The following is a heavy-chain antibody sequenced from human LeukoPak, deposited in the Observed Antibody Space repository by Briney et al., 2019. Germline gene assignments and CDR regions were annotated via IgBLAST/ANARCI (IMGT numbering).Heavy chain of an antibody. V-gene: IGHV3-23*01. D-gene: IGHD3-22*01. J-gene: IGHJ4*02. CDR3: AKDLMYYYDSSGYYGVDDY. Sequence: GGSLRLSCAASGFNFSSYAMSWVRQAPGKGLEWVSAISGSGGSTYYADSVKGRFTISRDNSKNTRDLQMNSLRAEDTAVYYCAKDLMYYYDSSGYYGVDDYWGQGTLVTVSS. CDR1: GFNFSSYA. CDR2: ISGSGGST.